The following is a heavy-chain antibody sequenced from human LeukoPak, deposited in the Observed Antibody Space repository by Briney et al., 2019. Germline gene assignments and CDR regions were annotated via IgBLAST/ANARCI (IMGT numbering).Heavy chain of an antibody. CDR2: IYYSGST. D-gene: IGHD3-3*01. CDR3: ASLRFADPTEYYMDV. J-gene: IGHJ6*03. Sequence: PSQTLSLTCTVSGGSISSGDYYWSWIRQPPGKGLEWIGYIYYSGSTYYNPSLKSRVTISVDTSKNQFSLKLSSVTAADTAVYYCASLRFADPTEYYMDVWGKGTTVTVSS. CDR1: GGSISSGDYY. V-gene: IGHV4-30-4*08.